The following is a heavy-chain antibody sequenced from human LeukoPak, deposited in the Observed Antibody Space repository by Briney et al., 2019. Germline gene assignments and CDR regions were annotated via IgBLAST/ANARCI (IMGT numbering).Heavy chain of an antibody. D-gene: IGHD3-9*01. CDR3: AADRRGQDCDILTGSSRGAFDI. J-gene: IGHJ3*02. CDR2: IVVGSGNT. V-gene: IGHV1-58*01. Sequence: SVKVSCKASGFTFTSSAVQWVRQARGQRLEWIGWIVVGSGNTNYAQKFQERVTITRDMSTSTAYMELSSLRSEDTAVYYCAADRRGQDCDILTGSSRGAFDIWGQGTMVTVSS. CDR1: GFTFTSSA.